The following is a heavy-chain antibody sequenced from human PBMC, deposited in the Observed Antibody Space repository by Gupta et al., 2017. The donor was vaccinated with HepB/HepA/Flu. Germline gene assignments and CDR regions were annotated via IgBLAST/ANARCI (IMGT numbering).Heavy chain of an antibody. V-gene: IGHV3-7*01. J-gene: IGHJ4*02. D-gene: IGHD1-20*01. CDR3: AKITDGY. CDR2: RTEEGSDK. Sequence: EVQLVESGGGLVLPGGSLRLSCAASRFNFSNSWMRWVRQAPGKGLEWVATRTEEGSDKYYVDSVKGRFTISRDSAKNSLYLQMNNLRADDTAVYFCAKITDGYWGQGTLVIVSS. CDR1: RFNFSNSW.